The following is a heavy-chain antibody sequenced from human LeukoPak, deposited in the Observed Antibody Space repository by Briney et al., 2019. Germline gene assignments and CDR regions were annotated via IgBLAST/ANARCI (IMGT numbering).Heavy chain of an antibody. CDR1: EATFSSYV. V-gene: IGHV1-69*04. Sequence: GSSVKVSCKASEATFSSYVISWVRQAPGQGLEWMGRIIPILGIANYAQKFQGRVTITADKSTSTAYMELSSLRSEDTAVYYCASPPADYYDSRDYFDYWGQGTLVTVSS. D-gene: IGHD3-22*01. CDR3: ASPPADYYDSRDYFDY. CDR2: IIPILGIA. J-gene: IGHJ4*02.